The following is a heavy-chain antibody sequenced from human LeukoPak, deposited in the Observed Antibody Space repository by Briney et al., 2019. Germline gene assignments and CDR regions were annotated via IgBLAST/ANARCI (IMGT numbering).Heavy chain of an antibody. J-gene: IGHJ4*02. D-gene: IGHD6-19*01. Sequence: GGSLRLSCAASAFTFSSFWMSWVRQAPGKGLEWVANIKQDGSEKNYVDSVKGRFTISRDNAKNSLYLQMNSLRAEDTAIYYCAKVRPPPGSGWYGGDDYWGQGTLVTVSP. CDR1: AFTFSSFW. V-gene: IGHV3-7*03. CDR2: IKQDGSEK. CDR3: AKVRPPPGSGWYGGDDY.